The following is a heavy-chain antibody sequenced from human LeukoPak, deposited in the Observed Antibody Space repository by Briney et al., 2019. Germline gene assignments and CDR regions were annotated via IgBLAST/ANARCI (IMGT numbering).Heavy chain of an antibody. D-gene: IGHD5-12*01. Sequence: SETLSLTCAVYGGSFSGYYWSWIRQPPGKGLEWIGEINHSGSTNYNPSLKSRVTISVDTSKNQFSLKLSSVTAADTAVYYCARYSGYDGRWFDPWGQGTLVTVSS. CDR3: ARYSGYDGRWFDP. V-gene: IGHV4-34*01. J-gene: IGHJ5*02. CDR1: GGSFSGYY. CDR2: INHSGST.